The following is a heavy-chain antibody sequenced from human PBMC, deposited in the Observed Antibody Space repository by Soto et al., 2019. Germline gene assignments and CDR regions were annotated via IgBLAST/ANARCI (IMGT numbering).Heavy chain of an antibody. CDR1: GYNFAGYW. V-gene: IGHV5-51*01. J-gene: IGHJ4*02. Sequence: HGESLKISCKGSGYNFAGYWIAWVRQMPGKGLELMGIIYPSDSDTRYRPSFQGQVTISADRSISSAYLQWSSLRASDTAMYYCARGGVSTRTFDYWGQGTPGTVS. CDR2: IYPSDSDT. D-gene: IGHD3-3*01. CDR3: ARGGVSTRTFDY.